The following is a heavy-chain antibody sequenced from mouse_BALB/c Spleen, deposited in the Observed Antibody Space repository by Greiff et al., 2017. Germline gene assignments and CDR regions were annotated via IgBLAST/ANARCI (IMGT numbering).Heavy chain of an antibody. D-gene: IGHD2-14*01. CDR3: ARSGYDDYFDY. V-gene: IGHV3-2*02. CDR2: ISYSGST. Sequence: VQLKESGPGLVKPSQSLSLTCTVTGYSITSDYAWNWIRQFPGNKLEWMGYISYSGSTSYNPSLKSRISITRDTSKNQFFLQLNSVTTEDTATYYCARSGYDDYFDYWGQGTTLTVSS. CDR1: GYSITSDYA. J-gene: IGHJ2*01.